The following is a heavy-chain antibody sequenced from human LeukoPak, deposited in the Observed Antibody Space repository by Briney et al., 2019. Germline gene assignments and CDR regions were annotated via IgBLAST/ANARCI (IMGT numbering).Heavy chain of an antibody. J-gene: IGHJ3*02. D-gene: IGHD2-21*02. CDR3: ARDPYCGGDCYSGYGALDI. V-gene: IGHV3-7*01. CDR2: IKQDGSEE. CDR1: GFTFSSW. Sequence: PGGSLRLSCAASGFTFSSWMTWVRQAPGKGLEWVASIKQDGSEEQYADSVKGRFTISRDNAKNSLYLQMNSLRAEDTAVYFCARDPYCGGDCYSGYGALDIWGQGTMVTVSS.